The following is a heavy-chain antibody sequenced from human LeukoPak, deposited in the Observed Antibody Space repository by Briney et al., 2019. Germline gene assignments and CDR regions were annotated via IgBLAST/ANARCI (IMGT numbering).Heavy chain of an antibody. Sequence: SETLSLTCTVSGGSISSGSYYWSWIRQPAGKGLEWIGRIYTSGSTNYNPSLKSRVTMSVDTSKNQFSLKLSSVTAADTAVYYCARGQWLDNYYYYGMDVWGQGTTVTVSS. D-gene: IGHD6-19*01. CDR2: IYTSGST. V-gene: IGHV4-61*02. CDR3: ARGQWLDNYYYYGMDV. J-gene: IGHJ6*02. CDR1: GGSISSGSYY.